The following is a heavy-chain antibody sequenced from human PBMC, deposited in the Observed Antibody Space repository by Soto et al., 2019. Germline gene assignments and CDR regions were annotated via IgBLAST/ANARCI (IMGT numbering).Heavy chain of an antibody. CDR3: ARDLRKSQLLYPSYYCYGMDV. CDR1: GFTFSSYA. V-gene: IGHV3-30-3*01. J-gene: IGHJ6*02. CDR2: ISYDGSNK. D-gene: IGHD2-2*02. Sequence: GGSLRLSCAASGFTFSSYAMHWVRQAPGKGLEWVAVISYDGSNKYYADSVKGRFTISRDNSKNTLYLQMNSLRAEDTAVYYCARDLRKSQLLYPSYYCYGMDVWGQGTTVTVSS.